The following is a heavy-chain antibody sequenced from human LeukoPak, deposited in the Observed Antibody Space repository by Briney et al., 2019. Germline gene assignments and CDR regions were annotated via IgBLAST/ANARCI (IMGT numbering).Heavy chain of an antibody. CDR2: ISDSGIT. CDR3: AGRGHRYSRD. Sequence: SETLSLTCTVSGDSVSSGYWTWIRQLPGMGLEWIGYISDSGITDYNPSLKSRLTISVDTSNNKFSLNLHSVTAADTAVYYCAGRGHRYSRDWGQGILVTVSS. CDR1: GDSVSSGY. V-gene: IGHV4-4*09. J-gene: IGHJ1*01. D-gene: IGHD2-15*01.